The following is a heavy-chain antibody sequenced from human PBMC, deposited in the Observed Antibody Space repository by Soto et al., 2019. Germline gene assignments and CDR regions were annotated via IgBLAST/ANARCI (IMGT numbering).Heavy chain of an antibody. J-gene: IGHJ3*02. CDR2: ISAYNGNT. CDR1: GYTFTSYG. V-gene: IGHV1-18*01. Sequence: ASVKVSCKASGYTFTSYGISWVRQAPGQGLEWMGWISAYNGNTNYAQKLQGRVTMTTDTSTSTAYMELRSLRSDDTAVYYCARDQWLRSKRAQGAFDIWGQGTMVTVSS. D-gene: IGHD5-12*01. CDR3: ARDQWLRSKRAQGAFDI.